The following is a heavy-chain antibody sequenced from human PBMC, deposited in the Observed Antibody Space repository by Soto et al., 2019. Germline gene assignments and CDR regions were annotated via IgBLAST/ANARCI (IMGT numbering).Heavy chain of an antibody. Sequence: PGGSLRLSCTASGFTFSHYALHWLRQTPGKGLEWVAYISYHGNTEKYADSVKGRSTISRDNYKKEVYLQMNSLRIEDTAVYYCARVGLNVFRAANDSYNWFEPWGQGTLVTVSS. J-gene: IGHJ5*02. D-gene: IGHD6-25*01. CDR3: ARVGLNVFRAANDSYNWFEP. CDR1: GFTFSHYA. CDR2: ISYHGNTE. V-gene: IGHV3-30*04.